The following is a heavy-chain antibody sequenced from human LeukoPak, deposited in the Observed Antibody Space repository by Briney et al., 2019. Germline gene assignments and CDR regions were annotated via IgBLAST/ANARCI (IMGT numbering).Heavy chain of an antibody. D-gene: IGHD5-12*01. CDR3: ALAFSGYDRWFPEPPDQ. CDR1: GYTFSNYG. Sequence: SVKVSCKASGYTFSNYGVSWVRQAPGQGLEWVGGIITNLASTNYAQKFQGRVTISADDSTSTAYMQLRSLTSEDTAFYYCALAFSGYDRWFPEPPDQWGQGTLVTVSS. CDR2: IITNLAST. V-gene: IGHV1-69*13. J-gene: IGHJ4*02.